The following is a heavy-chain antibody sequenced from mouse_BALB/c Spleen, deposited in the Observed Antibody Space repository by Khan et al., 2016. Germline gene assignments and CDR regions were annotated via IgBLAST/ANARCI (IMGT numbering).Heavy chain of an antibody. J-gene: IGHJ2*01. CDR2: ISSGGST. CDR1: GFTFSSYA. CDR3: ARGRSRRDYYFDY. V-gene: IGHV5-6-5*01. Sequence: EVELVESGGGLVKPGGSLKLSCAASGFTFSSYAMSWVRQTPEKRLEWVASISSGGSTYYPDSVKGRFTIYRDNARNILYLQMSSLRSEDTAMYYCARGRSRRDYYFDYWGQGTTLTVSS. D-gene: IGHD1-1*01.